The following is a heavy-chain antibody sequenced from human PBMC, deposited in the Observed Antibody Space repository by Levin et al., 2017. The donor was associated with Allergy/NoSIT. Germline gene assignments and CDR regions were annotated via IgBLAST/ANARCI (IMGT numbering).Heavy chain of an antibody. CDR2: ISGSGYST. V-gene: IGHV3-23*01. CDR1: GFTFSSYA. Sequence: GESLKISCAASGFTFSSYAMSWVRQAPGKGLEWVSAISGSGYSTYYADSVKGRFTISRDNSKNTLYLQMNSLRAEDTAVYYCAKGGYCLSTSCSDFDYWGQGTLVTVSS. D-gene: IGHD2-2*01. CDR3: AKGGYCLSTSCSDFDY. J-gene: IGHJ4*02.